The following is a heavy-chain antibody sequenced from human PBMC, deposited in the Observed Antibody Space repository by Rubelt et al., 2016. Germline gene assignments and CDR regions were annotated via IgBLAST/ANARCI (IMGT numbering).Heavy chain of an antibody. V-gene: IGHV3-30*04. CDR3: ARDGIVGATSSAFDI. Sequence: QVQLVESGGGVVQPGRSLRLSCAASGFTFSSYAMHWVRQAPGKGLEWVAVISYDGSNKYYADSVKGRFTISRDNSKNTLYLQMNSLRAEDTAVYYCARDGIVGATSSAFDIWGQGTMVTVSS. CDR1: GFTFSSYA. CDR2: ISYDGSNK. J-gene: IGHJ3*02. D-gene: IGHD1-26*01.